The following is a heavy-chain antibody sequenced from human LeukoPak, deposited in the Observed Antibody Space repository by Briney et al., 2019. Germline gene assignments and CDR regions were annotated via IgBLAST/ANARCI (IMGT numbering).Heavy chain of an antibody. D-gene: IGHD3-22*01. V-gene: IGHV1-3*01. Sequence: ASVKVSCKASGYTFTSYATHWVRQAPGQRLEWMGWINAGNGNTKYSQKFQGRVTITRDTSASTAYMELSSLRSEDTAVYYCARVEEYYYDSSGKGWAFDIWGQGTMVTVSS. CDR1: GYTFTSYA. CDR3: ARVEEYYYDSSGKGWAFDI. J-gene: IGHJ3*02. CDR2: INAGNGNT.